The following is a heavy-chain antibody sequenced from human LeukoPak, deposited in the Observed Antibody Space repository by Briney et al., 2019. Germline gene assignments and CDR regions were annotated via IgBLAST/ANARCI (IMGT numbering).Heavy chain of an antibody. CDR2: IYHSGST. CDR3: ARHSTYCGAGTCGSRHERWWFDP. CDR1: GGSIYGYY. V-gene: IGHV4-59*08. Sequence: PSETLSLTCTVSGGSIYGYYWTWIRQPPGKGLEWVGYIYHSGSTKYSPSLKSRVIMSVDPSKSQFSLILNAVTAADTAIYYCARHSTYCGAGTCGSRHERWWFDPWGQGTLVTVSS. J-gene: IGHJ5*02. D-gene: IGHD2-15*01.